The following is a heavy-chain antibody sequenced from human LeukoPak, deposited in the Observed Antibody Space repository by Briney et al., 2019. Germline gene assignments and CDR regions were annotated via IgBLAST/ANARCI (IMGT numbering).Heavy chain of an antibody. D-gene: IGHD3-10*01. Sequence: SETLSLTCTVSGGSISSGDYYWSWIRQPPGKGLEWIGYIYYSGSTYYNPSLKSRVTISVDTSKNQLSLKLSSVTAADTAVYYCAGNYGSWYYFDYWGQGTLVTVSS. J-gene: IGHJ4*02. CDR3: AGNYGSWYYFDY. V-gene: IGHV4-30-4*01. CDR2: IYYSGST. CDR1: GGSISSGDYY.